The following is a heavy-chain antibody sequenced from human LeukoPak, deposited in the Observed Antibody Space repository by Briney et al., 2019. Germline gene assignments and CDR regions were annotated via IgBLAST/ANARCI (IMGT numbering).Heavy chain of an antibody. D-gene: IGHD6-13*01. CDR3: AKRGLAAALFR. CDR1: GFTFSSYA. Sequence: GGSLRLSCAASGFTFSSYAMSWVRQAPGKGLEWVSDISGSGGSTYYADSVKGRFTISRDNSNNTLYLQMNRLRAEDTAVYYCAKRGLAAALFRWGQGTLVTVSS. V-gene: IGHV3-23*01. CDR2: ISGSGGST. J-gene: IGHJ4*02.